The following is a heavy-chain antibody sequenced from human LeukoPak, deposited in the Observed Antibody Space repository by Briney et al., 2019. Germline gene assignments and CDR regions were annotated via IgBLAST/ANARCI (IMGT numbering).Heavy chain of an antibody. D-gene: IGHD3-3*01. CDR2: IYYSGTT. J-gene: IGHJ4*02. Sequence: PSETLSLTCTVSGGSFSSYYWSWIRQPPGKGLEWIGYIYYSGTTNYNPSLKSRLTISVDTSKNQFSLKLSPVTAADTAIYYCARASIFGVVRAIDYWGKGTLVTVSS. CDR1: GGSFSSYY. V-gene: IGHV4-59*01. CDR3: ARASIFGVVRAIDY.